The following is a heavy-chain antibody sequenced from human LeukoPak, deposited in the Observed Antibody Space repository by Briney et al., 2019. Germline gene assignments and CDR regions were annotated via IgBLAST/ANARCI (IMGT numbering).Heavy chain of an antibody. CDR1: GVSISRSSYY. J-gene: IGHJ4*02. CDR3: ASSLAASGTLMKAY. Sequence: SETLSLTCIGSGVSISRSSYYWVWIRQAPGKGLEWIGSLYFSGTTYYNPSLKTRVTISVDTSKNYFSLKLSPVTAADTAVYYCASSLAASGTLMKAYWGQGTLVTVSS. V-gene: IGHV4-39*01. CDR2: LYFSGTT. D-gene: IGHD6-13*01.